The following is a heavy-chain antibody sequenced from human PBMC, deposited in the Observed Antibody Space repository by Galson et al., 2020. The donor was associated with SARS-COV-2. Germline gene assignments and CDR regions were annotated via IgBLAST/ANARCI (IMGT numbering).Heavy chain of an antibody. D-gene: IGHD4-4*01. CDR3: ARDSQGGNDYNYLLF. J-gene: IGHJ4*02. Sequence: ASVTVSCKASGYTFTSYYIHWVRQPPGQGLEWMGIINPSGGGTTYAQKLQGRVTMTRDTSTSTVYMELSSLRSEETAVYYCARDSQGGNDYNYLLFWGQGTLVTVSS. CDR1: GYTFTSYY. CDR2: INPSGGGT. V-gene: IGHV1-46*01.